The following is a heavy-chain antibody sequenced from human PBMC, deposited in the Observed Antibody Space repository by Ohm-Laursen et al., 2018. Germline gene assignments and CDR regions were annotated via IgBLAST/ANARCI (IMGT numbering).Heavy chain of an antibody. CDR3: VRDQHSYGVPYYFDY. V-gene: IGHV3-33*01. CDR2: IWYDGSNQ. D-gene: IGHD5-18*01. J-gene: IGHJ4*02. Sequence: SLRLSCAASGFTFSGYGMHWVRQAPGKGLEWVAVIWYDGSNQYYADSVKGRFTISRDNSKNTLYLQMNSLRAEDTAVYYCVRDQHSYGVPYYFDYWGQGTLVTVSS. CDR1: GFTFSGYG.